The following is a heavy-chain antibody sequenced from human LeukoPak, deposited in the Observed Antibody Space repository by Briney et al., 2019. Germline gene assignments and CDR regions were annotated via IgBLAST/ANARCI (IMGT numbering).Heavy chain of an antibody. CDR3: AKAFTTVDPRYY. V-gene: IGHV3-30*18. D-gene: IGHD4-23*01. CDR1: GFSFSSYG. Sequence: GGSLRLSCAASGFSFSSYGMHWVRQAPGKGLEWVAVISYDGSHKYYADSVKGRITISRDNSKNTLYLQMNSLRAEDTAVYYCAKAFTTVDPRYYWGQGTLVTVSS. CDR2: ISYDGSHK. J-gene: IGHJ4*02.